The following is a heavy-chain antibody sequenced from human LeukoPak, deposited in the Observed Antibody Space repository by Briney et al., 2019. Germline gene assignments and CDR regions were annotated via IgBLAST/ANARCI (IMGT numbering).Heavy chain of an antibody. CDR2: ISSSSSYI. D-gene: IGHD6-6*01. CDR1: GFTFSSYS. CDR3: ARYSSSSFDY. Sequence: GGSLRLSCAASGFTFSSYSMNWVPQAPGKGLEWVSSISSSSSYIYYADSVKGRFTISRDNTKNSLYLQMNSLRAADTAVYYCARYSSSSFDYWGQGTLVTVSS. J-gene: IGHJ4*02. V-gene: IGHV3-21*01.